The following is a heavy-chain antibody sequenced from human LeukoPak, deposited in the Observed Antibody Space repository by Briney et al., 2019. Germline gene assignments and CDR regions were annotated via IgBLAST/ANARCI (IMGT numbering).Heavy chain of an antibody. J-gene: IGHJ4*02. Sequence: GGSLRLSCAASEFAFSTYNMNWVRQAPGKGLEWVSYISTGSSTAYYADSVKGRFTISRDNVENSLYLQMNSLRDEDTAVYYCARVAAGYSVNYFDYWGQGTLVTVSS. D-gene: IGHD4-23*01. CDR3: ARVAAGYSVNYFDY. CDR2: ISTGSSTA. V-gene: IGHV3-48*02. CDR1: EFAFSTYN.